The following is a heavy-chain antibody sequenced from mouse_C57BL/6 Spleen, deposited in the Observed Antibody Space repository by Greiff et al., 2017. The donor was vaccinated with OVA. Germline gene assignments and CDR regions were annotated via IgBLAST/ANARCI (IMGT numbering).Heavy chain of an antibody. D-gene: IGHD1-1*01. CDR2: IDPSDSYT. J-gene: IGHJ2*01. V-gene: IGHV1-69*01. CDR3: AREELRDFFDY. CDR1: GYTFTSYW. Sequence: VQLQQPGAELVMPGASVKLSCKASGYTFTSYWMHWVKQRPGQGLEWIGEIDPSDSYTNYNQKFKGKSTLTVDKSSSTAYMQLSSLTSEDSAVYYCAREELRDFFDYWGQGTTLTVSS.